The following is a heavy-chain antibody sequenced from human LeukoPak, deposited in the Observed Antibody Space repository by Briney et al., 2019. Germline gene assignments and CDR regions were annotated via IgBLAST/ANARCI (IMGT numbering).Heavy chain of an antibody. D-gene: IGHD3-10*01. CDR1: GGSITSSSYY. J-gene: IGHJ5*02. CDR2: IYTSGST. Sequence: SETLSLTCTVSGGSITSSSYYWGWIRQPPGKGLEWIGRIYTSGSTNYNPSLKSRVTISVDTSKNQFSLKLSSVTAADTAVYYCARAYGSGTRMLNWFDPWGQGTLVTVSS. CDR3: ARAYGSGTRMLNWFDP. V-gene: IGHV4-39*07.